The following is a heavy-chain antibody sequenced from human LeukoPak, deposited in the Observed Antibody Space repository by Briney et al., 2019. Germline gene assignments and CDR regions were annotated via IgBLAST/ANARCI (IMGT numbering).Heavy chain of an antibody. CDR1: GFTFSTYS. CDR3: ARDQAYLHLFDY. D-gene: IGHD4-11*01. V-gene: IGHV3-30*03. CDR2: ISYDGSNK. Sequence: GGSLRLSCAASGFTFSTYSMNWVRQAPGKGLEWVAVISYDGSNKYYADSVKGRFTISRDNSKNTLYLQMNSLRAEDTAVYYCARDQAYLHLFDYWGQGTLVTVSS. J-gene: IGHJ4*02.